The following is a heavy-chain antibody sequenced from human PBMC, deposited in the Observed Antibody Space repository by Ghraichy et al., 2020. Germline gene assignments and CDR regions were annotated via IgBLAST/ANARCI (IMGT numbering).Heavy chain of an antibody. CDR1: GGSFSGYY. V-gene: IGHV4-34*01. J-gene: IGHJ6*02. D-gene: IGHD3-16*02. CDR2: INHSGST. Sequence: SETLSLTCAVYGGSFSGYYWSWIRQPPGKGLEWIGEINHSGSTNYNPSLKSRVTISVDTSKNQFSLKLSSVTAADTAVYYCARARVQSDRWYYYYYGMDVWGQGTTVTVSS. CDR3: ARARVQSDRWYYYYYGMDV.